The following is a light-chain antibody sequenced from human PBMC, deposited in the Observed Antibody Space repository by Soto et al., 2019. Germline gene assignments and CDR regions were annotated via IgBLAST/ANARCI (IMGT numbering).Light chain of an antibody. J-gene: IGLJ2*01. Sequence: KFMLTQPHSVSESPGKTVTISCTRSSGSIASNYVQWYQQRPGSSPTTVIYEDNQRPSGVPDRFSGSIDSSSNSASLTISGLKTEDEADYYCQSYDSSNQVFGGGTKVTVL. CDR1: SGSIASNY. CDR2: EDN. CDR3: QSYDSSNQV. V-gene: IGLV6-57*01.